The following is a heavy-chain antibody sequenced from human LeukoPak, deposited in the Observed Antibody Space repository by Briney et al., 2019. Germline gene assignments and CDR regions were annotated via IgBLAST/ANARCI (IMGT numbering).Heavy chain of an antibody. CDR3: ARRSPVYYDILTGPIDY. CDR2: ISYDGSSK. D-gene: IGHD3-9*01. J-gene: IGHJ4*02. Sequence: GGSLRLSCAASGFTFSSYAMHWVRQAPGKGLEWVAVISYDGSSKYYADSVKGRFTISRDNSKNTLYLQMNSLRAEDTAVYYCARRSPVYYDILTGPIDYWGQGTLVTVSS. V-gene: IGHV3-30-3*01. CDR1: GFTFSSYA.